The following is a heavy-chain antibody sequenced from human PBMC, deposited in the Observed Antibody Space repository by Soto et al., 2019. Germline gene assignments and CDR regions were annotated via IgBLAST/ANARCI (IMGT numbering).Heavy chain of an antibody. V-gene: IGHV3-48*01. J-gene: IGHJ3*02. CDR3: ARGGHDDAFDI. CDR1: GFTFSSYS. CDR2: ISSSSSTI. Sequence: PGGSLRLSCAASGFTFSSYSMNWVRQAPGKGLEWVSYISSSSSTIYYADSVKGRFTISRDNAKNSLYLQMNSLRAEDTAVYYCARGGHDDAFDIWGQGTMVTVSS. D-gene: IGHD5-12*01.